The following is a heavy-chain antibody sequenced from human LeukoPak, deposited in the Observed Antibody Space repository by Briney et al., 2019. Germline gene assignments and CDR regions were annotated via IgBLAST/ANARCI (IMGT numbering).Heavy chain of an antibody. CDR3: ARHGSVRSPLGP. CDR1: GGSISSYY. V-gene: IGHV4-4*09. J-gene: IGHJ5*02. CDR2: IYATGST. Sequence: SEALSLTCTVSGGSISSYYWSWIRQPPGKGLEWIGYIYATGSTNYNPSLKSRVTISVDTSKNQFSLNLRSVTAADTAVYYCARHGSVRSPLGPWGQGTLVTVSS. D-gene: IGHD3-10*01.